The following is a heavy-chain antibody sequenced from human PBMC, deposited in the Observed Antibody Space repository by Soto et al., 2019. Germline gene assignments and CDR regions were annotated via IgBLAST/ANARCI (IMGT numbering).Heavy chain of an antibody. V-gene: IGHV4-39*01. D-gene: IGHD3-10*01. J-gene: IGHJ4*02. CDR1: GGSISSSSYY. Sequence: LSLTCTVSGGSISSSSYYWGLIRQPPGKGLEWIGSIYYSGSTYYNPSLKSRVTISVDTSKNQFSLKLSSVTAADTAVYYCARYYYGSGSYSERRYYFDYWGQGTLVTVSS. CDR3: ARYYYGSGSYSERRYYFDY. CDR2: IYYSGST.